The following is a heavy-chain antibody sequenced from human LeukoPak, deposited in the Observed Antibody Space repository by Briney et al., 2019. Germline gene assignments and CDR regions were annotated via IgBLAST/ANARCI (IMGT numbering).Heavy chain of an antibody. V-gene: IGHV1-18*01. CDR2: ISAYNGNT. Sequence: ASVKVSCKASGYTFTSYGISWVRQAPGQGLEWMGWISAYNGNTNYAQKLKGRVTMTTDTSTSTAYMELRSLRSDDTAVYYCARAGTKIAAAGTRIFDYWGQGTLVTVSS. D-gene: IGHD6-13*01. J-gene: IGHJ4*02. CDR3: ARAGTKIAAAGTRIFDY. CDR1: GYTFTSYG.